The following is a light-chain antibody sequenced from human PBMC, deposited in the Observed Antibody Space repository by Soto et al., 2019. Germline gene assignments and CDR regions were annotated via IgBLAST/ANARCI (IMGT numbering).Light chain of an antibody. V-gene: IGLV2-8*01. Sequence: QSALTQPPSASGSPGQSVTISCTGTSSDVGGYNYVSWYQHHPDKAPKLIIYEVYKRPSGVPDRFSGSKSGNTASLTVSGLQAEDEAEYYCSSDAASDSVVVFGGGTKLTV. CDR3: SSDAASDSVVV. J-gene: IGLJ2*01. CDR1: SSDVGGYNY. CDR2: EVY.